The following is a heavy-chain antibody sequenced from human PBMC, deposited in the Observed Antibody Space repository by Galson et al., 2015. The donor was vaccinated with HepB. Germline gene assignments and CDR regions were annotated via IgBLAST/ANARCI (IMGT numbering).Heavy chain of an antibody. CDR3: GRDGDDF. Sequence: SLRLSCAVSGFTFSNFWMSWVRQGPGKGLEWVANIKEDGAEKYYVDSVRGRFTISRDNAKNSLFLQMNGLRAEDTAIYYCGRDGDDFWGQGTLVTVSS. CDR2: IKEDGAEK. CDR1: GFTFSNFW. D-gene: IGHD2-21*02. J-gene: IGHJ4*02. V-gene: IGHV3-7*03.